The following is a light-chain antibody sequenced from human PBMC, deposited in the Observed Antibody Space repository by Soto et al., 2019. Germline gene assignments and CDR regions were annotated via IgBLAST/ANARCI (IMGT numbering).Light chain of an antibody. CDR1: QSVRSNH. CDR2: DAS. J-gene: IGKJ2*01. CDR3: QQYGSSPRT. V-gene: IGKV3-20*01. Sequence: EIVLTQSPGTMSLYPGERATLSCRASQSVRSNHLAWYQQKPGQAPRLLIYDASSRATGIPDRFSGSGSGTDFTLTISRLEPEDFAVYYCQQYGSSPRTFGRGTQLEI.